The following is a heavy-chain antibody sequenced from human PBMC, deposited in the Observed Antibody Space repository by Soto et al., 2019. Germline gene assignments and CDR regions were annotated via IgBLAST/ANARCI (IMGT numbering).Heavy chain of an antibody. J-gene: IGHJ4*02. Sequence: EASVKVSCKVSGYTLTELSMHWVRQAHGKGLEWMGGFDPEDGETIYAQKFQGRVTMTEDTSTDTAYMELSSLRSEDTAVYYCATDLTRHPLSSSWYYFDYWGQGTLVTVSS. CDR3: ATDLTRHPLSSSWYYFDY. V-gene: IGHV1-24*01. CDR1: GYTLTELS. D-gene: IGHD6-13*01. CDR2: FDPEDGET.